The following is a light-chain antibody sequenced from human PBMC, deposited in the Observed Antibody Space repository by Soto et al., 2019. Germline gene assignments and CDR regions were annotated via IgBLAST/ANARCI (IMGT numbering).Light chain of an antibody. V-gene: IGKV1-33*01. CDR2: DAS. J-gene: IGKJ5*01. Sequence: DIQITQSPSSLSAAVGDRVAIACQAIQDINKNLIWYQQKPGKAPKLLIYDASDLETGVPSRFSGSGSGTGFTFTISSLQPEDFATYYCQQYESLPLTFGQGTRLEIK. CDR1: QDINKN. CDR3: QQYESLPLT.